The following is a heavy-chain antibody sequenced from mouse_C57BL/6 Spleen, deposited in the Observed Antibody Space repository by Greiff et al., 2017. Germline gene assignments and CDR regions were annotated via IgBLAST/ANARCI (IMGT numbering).Heavy chain of an antibody. J-gene: IGHJ1*03. CDR2: ISYDGSN. CDR3: ARGNYDYDGPHWYFDV. Sequence: EVKLQESGPGLVKPSQSLSLTCSVTGYSITSGYYWNWIRQFPGNQLEWMGYISYDGSNNYNPSLKNRISITRDTSKNQFFLKLNSVTTEDTATYYCARGNYDYDGPHWYFDVWGTGTTVTVSS. V-gene: IGHV3-6*01. CDR1: GYSITSGYY. D-gene: IGHD2-4*01.